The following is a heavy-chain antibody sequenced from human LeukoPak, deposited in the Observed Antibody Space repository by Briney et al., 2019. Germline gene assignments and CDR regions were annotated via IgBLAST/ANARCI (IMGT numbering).Heavy chain of an antibody. CDR2: MNPNSGNT. J-gene: IGHJ6*03. Sequence: ASVKVSCKASGYTFTSYDINWVRQATGQGLEWMGWMNPNSGNTGYAQKFQGRVTMTRNTSISTAYMELSSLRSEDTAVYYCARDRLIAAAGTLRGYYYYYYMDVWGKGTTVTVSS. CDR1: GYTFTSYD. CDR3: ARDRLIAAAGTLRGYYYYYYMDV. D-gene: IGHD6-13*01. V-gene: IGHV1-8*01.